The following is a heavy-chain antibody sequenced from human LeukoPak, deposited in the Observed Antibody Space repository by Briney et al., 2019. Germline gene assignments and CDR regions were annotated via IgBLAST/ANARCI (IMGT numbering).Heavy chain of an antibody. CDR2: VRYDRSSK. V-gene: IGHV3-30*02. J-gene: IGHJ4*02. CDR1: GFTFGSYG. D-gene: IGHD3-22*01. Sequence: GGSLRLSCAASGFTFGSYGMHWVRQAPGKGLEWVAFVRYDRSSKYSADSVKGRFTISRDNSKNTLYLQMNSLRAEDTAVYYCAKDLRQYYYESSGYYLDYWGQGTLVTVSS. CDR3: AKDLRQYYYESSGYYLDY.